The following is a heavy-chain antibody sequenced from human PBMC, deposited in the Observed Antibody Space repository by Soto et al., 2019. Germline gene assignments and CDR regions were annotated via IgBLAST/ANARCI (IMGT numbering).Heavy chain of an antibody. CDR1: GYTFTSYY. CDR2: MNPNSGNT. Sequence: ASVKVSCKASGYTFTSYYINWVRQATGQGLEWMGWMNPNSGNTGYAQKFQGRVTITADKSTSTAYMELSSLRSEDTAVYYCARGAPTYGSGRNGFYYYGMDVWG. V-gene: IGHV1-8*01. CDR3: ARGAPTYGSGRNGFYYYGMDV. D-gene: IGHD3-10*01. J-gene: IGHJ6*02.